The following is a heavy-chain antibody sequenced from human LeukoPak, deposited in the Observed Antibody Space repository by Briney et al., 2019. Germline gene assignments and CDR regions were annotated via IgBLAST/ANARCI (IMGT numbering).Heavy chain of an antibody. CDR2: IYHSGST. CDR3: ARIIPLDAILDH. D-gene: IGHD3-10*01. CDR1: GFTFSSYAM. V-gene: IGHV4-4*02. J-gene: IGHJ4*02. Sequence: GSPRLSCAASGFTFSSYAMSWVRQAPGKGLEWIGEIYHSGSTNYSPSLKSRVSISVDKSKNQFSLKLSSVTAADTAVYYCARIIPLDAILDHWGQGTLVTVSS.